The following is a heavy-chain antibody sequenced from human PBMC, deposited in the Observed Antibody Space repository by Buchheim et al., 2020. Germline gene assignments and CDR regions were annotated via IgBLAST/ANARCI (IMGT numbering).Heavy chain of an antibody. J-gene: IGHJ6*02. CDR1: GYTFTSYY. D-gene: IGHD4-17*01. CDR3: ARDNGDYGSYYYGMDV. V-gene: IGHV1-46*01. CDR2: INPSGGST. Sequence: QVQLVQSGAEVKKPGASVKVSCKASGYTFTSYYMHWVRQAPGQGLEWMGIINPSGGSTSYAQKFQGRVTMTRDTSTCTVYMELSSLRSEDTAVYYCARDNGDYGSYYYGMDVWGQGTT.